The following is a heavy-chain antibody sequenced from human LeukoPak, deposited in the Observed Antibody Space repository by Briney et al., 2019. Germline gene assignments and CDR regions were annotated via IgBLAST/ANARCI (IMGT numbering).Heavy chain of an antibody. CDR3: ARGFPDFWSGYYTDY. CDR1: GGSISSGGYY. Sequence: SETLSLTCTVSGGSISSGGYYWSWIRQHPGKGLEWIGYIYYSGSTYYNPSLKSRVTISVDTSKNQFSLKLSSVTAADTAVYYCARGFPDFWSGYYTDYWGQGTLVTVSS. V-gene: IGHV4-31*03. D-gene: IGHD3-3*01. J-gene: IGHJ4*02. CDR2: IYYSGST.